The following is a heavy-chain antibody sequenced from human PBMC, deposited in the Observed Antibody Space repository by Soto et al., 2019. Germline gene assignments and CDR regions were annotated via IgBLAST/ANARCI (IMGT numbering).Heavy chain of an antibody. J-gene: IGHJ5*02. CDR3: VRDDYKDGGNNWFDP. CDR2: MYTKERT. Sequence: QVQLQQSGPRLVKASETLSLTCTVSGGSITNYYWSWIRQPAGKGLEWIGRMYTKERTNYNLSFKSRVTMSVDTSKNQFSLKLNAVTAAVTAVYYCVRDDYKDGGNNWFDPCGQGTLVTVSS. D-gene: IGHD3-16*01. V-gene: IGHV4-4*07. CDR1: GGSITNYY.